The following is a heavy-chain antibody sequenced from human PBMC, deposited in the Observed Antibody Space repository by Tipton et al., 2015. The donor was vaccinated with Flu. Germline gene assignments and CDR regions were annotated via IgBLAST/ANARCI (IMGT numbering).Heavy chain of an antibody. D-gene: IGHD6-6*01. CDR1: GGSFSGYY. Sequence: TLSLTCAVYGGSFSGYYWSWIRQPPGKGLEWIGEINHSGSTNYNPSLKSRVTISVDTSKNQFSLKLSSVTAADTAVYYCAREHSSSPAFDYWGQGTLVTVSS. CDR3: AREHSSSPAFDY. J-gene: IGHJ4*02. CDR2: INHSGST. V-gene: IGHV4-34*01.